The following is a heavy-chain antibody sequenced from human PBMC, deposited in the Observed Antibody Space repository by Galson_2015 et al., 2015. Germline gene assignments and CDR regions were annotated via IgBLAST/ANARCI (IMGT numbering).Heavy chain of an antibody. CDR1: GGSISSSNW. CDR3: ARSPIVVVPAAATDAFDI. D-gene: IGHD2-2*01. Sequence: ETLSLTCAVSGGSISSSNWWSWVRQPPGKGLEWIGEIYHSGSTNYNPSLKSRVTISVDKSKNQFSLKLSSVTAADTAVYYCARSPIVVVPAAATDAFDIWGQGTMVTVSS. J-gene: IGHJ3*02. CDR2: IYHSGST. V-gene: IGHV4-4*02.